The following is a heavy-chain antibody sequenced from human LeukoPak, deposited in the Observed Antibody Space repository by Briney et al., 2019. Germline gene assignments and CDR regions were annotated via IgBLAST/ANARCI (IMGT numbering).Heavy chain of an antibody. D-gene: IGHD2/OR15-2a*01. CDR1: GYTFTSYQ. CDR2: MNPNSGNT. CDR3: ATTTKVPSSMEYYYYYGMDV. Sequence: AASVKVSCKASGYTFTSYQIYWVRLATGQRLEWMGWMNPNSGNTAYAQKFQGRVTMTRDTSISTAYMELSSLRSEDTAVYYCATTTKVPSSMEYYYYYGMDVWGQGTTVTVSS. J-gene: IGHJ6*02. V-gene: IGHV1-8*01.